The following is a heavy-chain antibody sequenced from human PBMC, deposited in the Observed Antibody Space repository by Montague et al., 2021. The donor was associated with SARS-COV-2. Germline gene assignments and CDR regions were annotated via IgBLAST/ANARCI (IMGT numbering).Heavy chain of an antibody. CDR2: ISSSGVTI. CDR3: ARLRGYEYGLSDDCYMDV. Sequence: SLRLSCAASGFTFSSYEMNWVRQAPGKGLEWVSYISSSGVTIYYADSVKGRFTISRDYAKNTLYLQMNSLRAEDTAVYYCARLRGYEYGLSDDCYMDVWGQGTPVTVSS. D-gene: IGHD5-12*01. J-gene: IGHJ6*03. CDR1: GFTFSSYE. V-gene: IGHV3-48*03.